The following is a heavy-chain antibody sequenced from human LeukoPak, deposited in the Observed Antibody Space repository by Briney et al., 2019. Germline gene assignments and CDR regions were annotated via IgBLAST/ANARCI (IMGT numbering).Heavy chain of an antibody. J-gene: IGHJ6*02. Sequence: PSETLSLTCTVSGASIGSYFWSWIRQPPGKGLEWIGYIYSSGSTNYNPSLKSRVTISVDTSKNQFSLKLSSVTAADTAVYYCARDGEGSRPRKNYYYYGMDVWGQGTTVTVSS. CDR3: ARDGEGSRPRKNYYYYGMDV. D-gene: IGHD1-14*01. CDR1: GASIGSYF. V-gene: IGHV4-59*01. CDR2: IYSSGST.